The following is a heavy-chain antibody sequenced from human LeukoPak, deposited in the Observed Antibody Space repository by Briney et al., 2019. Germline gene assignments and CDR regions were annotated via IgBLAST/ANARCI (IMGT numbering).Heavy chain of an antibody. D-gene: IGHD1-26*01. V-gene: IGHV3-53*01. CDR3: AKGIVGATFFDY. Sequence: GGSLRLSCAASGFTVSSNYMSWVRQAPGKGLEWVSVIYSGGSTYYADSVKGRFTISRDNSKNTLYLQMNSLRAEDTAVYYCAKGIVGATFFDYWGQGTLVTVSS. CDR1: GFTVSSNY. J-gene: IGHJ4*02. CDR2: IYSGGST.